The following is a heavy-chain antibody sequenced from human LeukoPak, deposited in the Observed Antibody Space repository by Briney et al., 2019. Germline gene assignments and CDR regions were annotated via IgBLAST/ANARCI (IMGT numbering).Heavy chain of an antibody. D-gene: IGHD5-12*01. J-gene: IGHJ4*02. CDR3: AREDKYSGYPVLGSSDY. CDR2: IYHSGST. Sequence: PSETLSLTCAVSGYSISSGYYWGWIRQPPGKGLEWIGSIYHSGSTYYNPSLKSRVTISVDTSKNQFSLKLSSVTAADTAVYYWAREDKYSGYPVLGSSDYWGQGTLVTVSS. V-gene: IGHV4-38-2*02. CDR1: GYSISSGYY.